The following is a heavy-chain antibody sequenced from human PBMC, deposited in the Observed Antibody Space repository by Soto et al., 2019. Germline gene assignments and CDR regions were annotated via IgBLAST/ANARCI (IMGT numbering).Heavy chain of an antibody. V-gene: IGHV4-59*08. CDR1: GVSISSYY. J-gene: IGHJ3*02. D-gene: IGHD3-3*01. CDR2: IYYSGST. Sequence: SETLCLTSTVSGVSISSYYWSWSRQPPGKGLEWIGYIYYSGSTNYNPSLKSRVTISVDTSKNQFSLKLSSVTAADTAVYYCERLGGCLYVFWSGHYTGKFDAFDIWGQGTMVTVSS. CDR3: ERLGGCLYVFWSGHYTGKFDAFDI.